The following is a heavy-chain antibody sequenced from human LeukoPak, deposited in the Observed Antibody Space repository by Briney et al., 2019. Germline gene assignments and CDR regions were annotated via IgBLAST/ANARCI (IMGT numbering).Heavy chain of an antibody. V-gene: IGHV1-18*01. CDR1: GYTFTSYG. CDR2: ISAYNGNT. Sequence: GASVKVSCKASGYTFTSYGISWVRQAPGQGLEWMGWISAYNGNTNYAQKLQGRVTMTTDTSTSTAYMELRSLRSDDTAVYYCARINVLLWFGELYGMDVWGQGTTVTVSS. D-gene: IGHD3-10*01. J-gene: IGHJ6*02. CDR3: ARINVLLWFGELYGMDV.